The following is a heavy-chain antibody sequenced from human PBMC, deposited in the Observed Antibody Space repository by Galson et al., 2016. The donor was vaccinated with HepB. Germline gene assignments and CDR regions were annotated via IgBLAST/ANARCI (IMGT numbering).Heavy chain of an antibody. CDR2: ISPMFGPA. CDR1: GGSFRNSV. D-gene: IGHD6-19*01. Sequence: SCKDSGGSFRNSVITWVRQAPGQGLGWMGAISPMFGPANYAQNFRGRVPITADESTSTAYMQLNSLRSDDTAVYYCARGYAVSSGRNRPALFGLDVWGQGTTLIVS. CDR3: ARGYAVSSGRNRPALFGLDV. V-gene: IGHV1-69*01. J-gene: IGHJ6*02.